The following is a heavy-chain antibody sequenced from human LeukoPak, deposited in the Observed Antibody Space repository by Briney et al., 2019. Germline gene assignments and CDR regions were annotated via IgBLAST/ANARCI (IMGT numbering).Heavy chain of an antibody. J-gene: IGHJ6*02. D-gene: IGHD2-2*01. Sequence: ASVKVSCKASGYTFTSYGISWVRQAPGQGLEWMGWISAYNGNTNYAQKLQGRVTMTTDTSTSTAYMELRSLRSDDTAVYYCARVAAIVVVPAANSYGMDVWGQGTTATVSS. CDR2: ISAYNGNT. CDR3: ARVAAIVVVPAANSYGMDV. V-gene: IGHV1-18*01. CDR1: GYTFTSYG.